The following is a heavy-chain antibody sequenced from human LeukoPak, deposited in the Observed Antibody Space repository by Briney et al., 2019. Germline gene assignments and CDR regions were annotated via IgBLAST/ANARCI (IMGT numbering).Heavy chain of an antibody. J-gene: IGHJ6*02. V-gene: IGHV3-23*01. D-gene: IGHD6-13*01. Sequence: GGSLRLSCAASGFTFSSYAMSWVRQAPGKGLEWVSAISGSGGSTYYADSVKGRFTISRDNSKNTLYLQMNSLRAEDTAVYYCARHGAAAEYYYYYGMDVWGQGTTVTVSS. CDR2: ISGSGGST. CDR3: ARHGAAAEYYYYYGMDV. CDR1: GFTFSSYA.